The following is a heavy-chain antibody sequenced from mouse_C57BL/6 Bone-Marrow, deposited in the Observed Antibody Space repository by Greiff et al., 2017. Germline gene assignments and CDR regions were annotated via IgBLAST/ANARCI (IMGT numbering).Heavy chain of an antibody. CDR3: TSLLMDY. CDR2: IDPENGDT. Sequence: DVQLQESGAELVRPGASVKLSCTASGFNIKDDYMHWVKQRPEQGLEWIGWIDPENGDTEYASKFQGKATITADTSSNTAYLQLSSLTSEDTAVYYCTSLLMDYWGQGTSVTVSS. CDR1: GFNIKDDY. V-gene: IGHV14-4*01. D-gene: IGHD1-1*01. J-gene: IGHJ4*01.